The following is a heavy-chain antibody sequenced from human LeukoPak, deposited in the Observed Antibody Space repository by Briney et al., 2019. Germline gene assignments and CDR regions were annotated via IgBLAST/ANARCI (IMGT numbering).Heavy chain of an antibody. CDR1: GDFVSSNTYN. CDR2: IYYPGST. V-gene: IGHV4-39*01. D-gene: IGHD3-9*01. J-gene: IGHJ4*02. Sequence: SETLSLTCTVWGDFVSSNTYNWRWIRQPPGKGLEWMANIYYPGSTYSNPSLKSRVSMSVDTSKNQFSLKMSSLTDADTAVHTSARLSKARYFDYIFDSWGQGTLVTVSS. CDR3: ARLSKARYFDYIFDS.